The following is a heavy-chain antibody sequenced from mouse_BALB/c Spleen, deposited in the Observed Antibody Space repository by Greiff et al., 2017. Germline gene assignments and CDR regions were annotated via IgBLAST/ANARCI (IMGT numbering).Heavy chain of an antibody. J-gene: IGHJ2*01. D-gene: IGHD2-3*01. CDR1: GYTFTSYT. Sequence: QVQLKESGAELARPGASVKMSCKASGYTFTSYTMHWVKQRPGQGLEWIGYINPSSGYTNYNQKFKDKATLTADKSSSTAYMQLSSLTSEDSAVYYCARWGDGYYRGYWGQGTTLTVSS. CDR3: ARWGDGYYRGY. V-gene: IGHV1-4*01. CDR2: INPSSGYT.